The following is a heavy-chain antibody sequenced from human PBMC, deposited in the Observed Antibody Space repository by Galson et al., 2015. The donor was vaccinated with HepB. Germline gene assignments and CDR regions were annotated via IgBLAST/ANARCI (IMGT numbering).Heavy chain of an antibody. D-gene: IGHD3-9*01. Sequence: SLRLSCAASGLTFSSYWMSWVRQAPGKGLEWVANIKQDGSEKYYVDSVKGRFTISRDNAKNSLYLQMNSLRAEDTAVYYCAKERRMLRYPNWFDPWGQGTLVTVSS. CDR3: AKERRMLRYPNWFDP. CDR2: IKQDGSEK. J-gene: IGHJ5*02. CDR1: GLTFSSYW. V-gene: IGHV3-7*03.